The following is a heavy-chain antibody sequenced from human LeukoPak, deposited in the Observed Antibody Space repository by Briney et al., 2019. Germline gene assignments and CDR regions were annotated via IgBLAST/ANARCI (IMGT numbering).Heavy chain of an antibody. V-gene: IGHV4-39*07. J-gene: IGHJ6*03. Sequence: SETLSLTCTVSGGSISSSSYYWGWIRQPPGKGLEWIGSIYYSGSTYYNPSLKSRVTISVDTSKNQFSLKLISVPAPDAAVYYCAGVFYCSGGNCYSGEEHMDVWGKGTTVTVSS. D-gene: IGHD2-15*01. CDR3: AGVFYCSGGNCYSGEEHMDV. CDR1: GGSISSSSYY. CDR2: IYYSGST.